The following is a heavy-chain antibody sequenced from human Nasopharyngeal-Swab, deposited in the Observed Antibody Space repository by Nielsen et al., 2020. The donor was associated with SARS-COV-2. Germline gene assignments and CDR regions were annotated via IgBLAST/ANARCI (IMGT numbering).Heavy chain of an antibody. CDR2: ISGSGGST. CDR3: AKDSLNILTGSGWFDP. Sequence: VCQAPGTSLEWVSAISGSGGSTYSADFVKGRFTISRDNSKNTLYLQMNSLRAEDTAVYYCAKDSLNILTGSGWFDPWGQGTQVTVSS. D-gene: IGHD3-9*01. V-gene: IGHV3-23*01. J-gene: IGHJ5*02.